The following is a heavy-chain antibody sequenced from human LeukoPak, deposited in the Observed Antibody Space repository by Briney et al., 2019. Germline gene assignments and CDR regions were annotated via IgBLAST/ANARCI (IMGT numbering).Heavy chain of an antibody. J-gene: IGHJ3*02. CDR3: ARDREGGSGSYSYAFDI. D-gene: IGHD3-10*01. CDR1: GGSISSGGHY. V-gene: IGHV4-31*03. CDR2: IYYSGST. Sequence: PSQTLSLTCTVSGGSISSGGHYWSWIRQQPGKGLEWIEYIYYSGSTYYNPSLKSRVPISVDTSKNQFSLKLSSVTAADTAVYYCARDREGGSGSYSYAFDIWGQGTMVTVSS.